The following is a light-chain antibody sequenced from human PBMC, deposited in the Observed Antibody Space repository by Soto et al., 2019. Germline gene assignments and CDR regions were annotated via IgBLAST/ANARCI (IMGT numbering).Light chain of an antibody. Sequence: QSVLTQPPSASGTPGQKVTISCSGSSSNIGSNTVNWYQQLPGTAPKLLIYSNNQRPSGVPDRFSGSKSGTSAALAISGRQSEDEADYYCAAWDDSLNGGQVFGGGTKVTVL. J-gene: IGLJ2*01. CDR1: SSNIGSNT. V-gene: IGLV1-44*01. CDR2: SNN. CDR3: AAWDDSLNGGQV.